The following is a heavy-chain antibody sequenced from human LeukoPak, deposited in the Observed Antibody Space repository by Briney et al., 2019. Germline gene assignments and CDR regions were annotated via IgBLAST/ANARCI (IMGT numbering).Heavy chain of an antibody. J-gene: IGHJ3*02. Sequence: PGGSLRLSCAASGFTFSNYEMNWVRQAPGKGLEWVSYISGSGSTIYYADSVKGRFTISRDNAKNSLYLQMNSLRVEDTAVYYCARDRGYCSSTSCYGHAFDIWGQGTMVTVSS. D-gene: IGHD2-2*01. CDR1: GFTFSNYE. V-gene: IGHV3-48*03. CDR2: ISGSGSTI. CDR3: ARDRGYCSSTSCYGHAFDI.